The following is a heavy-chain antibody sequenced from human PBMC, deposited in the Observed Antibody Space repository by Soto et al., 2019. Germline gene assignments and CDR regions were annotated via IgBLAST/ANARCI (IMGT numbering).Heavy chain of an antibody. V-gene: IGHV3-64*07. CDR3: ARRLADGTSNWYFDL. CDR1: GFTFTSYA. D-gene: IGHD1-1*01. Sequence: LLVESGGGLVQPGGSLRLSCAASGFTFTSYAMHWVRQAPGKRLEYVSAINSDGDKTFYADSVKGRFSISRDNSKNTLYLQMGSLRGEDMALYYCARRLADGTSNWYFDLWGRGTLVAVSS. CDR2: INSDGDKT. J-gene: IGHJ2*01.